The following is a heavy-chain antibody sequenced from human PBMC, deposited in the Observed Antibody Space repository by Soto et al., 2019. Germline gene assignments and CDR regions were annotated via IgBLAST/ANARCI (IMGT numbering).Heavy chain of an antibody. CDR3: ETRSPAFDF. CDR1: GYTFPSYG. V-gene: IGHV1-18*01. Sequence: ASVKVSCKTSGYTFPSYGVGWVRQAPGQGLEWMGWISTSKGDTNYAQKFQGRVTMTTDTSTRTAYMELRSLRSDDTALYYCETRSPAFDFWGQGTLVTVSS. J-gene: IGHJ4*02. CDR2: ISTSKGDT.